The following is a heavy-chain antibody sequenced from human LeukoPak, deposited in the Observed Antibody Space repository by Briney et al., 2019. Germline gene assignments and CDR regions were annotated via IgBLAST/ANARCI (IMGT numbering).Heavy chain of an antibody. D-gene: IGHD3-22*01. J-gene: IGHJ4*02. CDR1: GGTFSSYA. Sequence: SVKVSCTASGGTFSSYAISWVRQAPGQGLEWMGRIIPILGIANYTQKFQGRVTITADKSTSTAYMELSSLRSEDTAVYYCAIQYYYDSSGYPPAYYWGQGTLVTVSS. CDR3: AIQYYYDSSGYPPAYY. V-gene: IGHV1-69*04. CDR2: IIPILGIA.